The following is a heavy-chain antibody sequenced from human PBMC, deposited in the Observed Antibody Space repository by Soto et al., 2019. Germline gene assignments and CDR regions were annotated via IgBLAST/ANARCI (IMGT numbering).Heavy chain of an antibody. Sequence: EVQLLESGGGLVQPGGSLRLSCAASGFTFSSYAMSWVRQAPGKGLEWVSAISAGGGSTYYADSVKGRFTISRDNSKNTLYLQMISLRAEDTAVYYCEKRLLRFPQYFYMDVWGKGTTVTVSS. CDR1: GFTFSSYA. V-gene: IGHV3-23*01. J-gene: IGHJ6*03. CDR3: EKRLLRFPQYFYMDV. D-gene: IGHD3-3*01. CDR2: ISAGGGST.